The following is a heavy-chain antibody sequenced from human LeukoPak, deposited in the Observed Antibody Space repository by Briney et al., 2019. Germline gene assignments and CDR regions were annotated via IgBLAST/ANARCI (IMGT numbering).Heavy chain of an antibody. Sequence: GGSLRLSCAASGFTFSSYAMHWVRQAPGKGLEWVAVISYDGSNKYYADSVKGRFTISRDNSENTLYLQMNSLRAEDTAVYYCASPPYSYYYDSSGYYGGFDYWGQGTLVTVSS. D-gene: IGHD3-22*01. CDR1: GFTFSSYA. CDR2: ISYDGSNK. CDR3: ASPPYSYYYDSSGYYGGFDY. J-gene: IGHJ4*02. V-gene: IGHV3-30-3*01.